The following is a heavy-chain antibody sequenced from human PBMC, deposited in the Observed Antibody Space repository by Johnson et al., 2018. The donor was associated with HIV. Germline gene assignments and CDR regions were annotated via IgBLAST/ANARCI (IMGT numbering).Heavy chain of an antibody. CDR1: GFTFSSYT. Sequence: QVQLVESGGGVVQPGRSLRLSCAASGFTFSSYTMHWVRQAPGTGLEWVAVISYDGSNKYYADSVKGRFTISRDNSKNTLSLQMGSLRAEDMAVYFCASISLGAFDIWGQGTMVTVSS. J-gene: IGHJ3*02. CDR2: ISYDGSNK. V-gene: IGHV3-30*14. CDR3: ASISLGAFDI.